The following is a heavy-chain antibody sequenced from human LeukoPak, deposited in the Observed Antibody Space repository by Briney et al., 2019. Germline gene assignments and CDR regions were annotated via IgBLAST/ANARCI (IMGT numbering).Heavy chain of an antibody. V-gene: IGHV4-59*01. D-gene: IGHD2-8*01. Sequence: SETLSLTCTASGGSISSYYWSWIRQPPGKGLEWIGYIYYSGSTNYNPSLKSRVTISVDTSKNQFSLKLSSVTAADTAVYYCARYLHANYFDYWGQGTLVTVSS. J-gene: IGHJ4*02. CDR3: ARYLHANYFDY. CDR1: GGSISSYY. CDR2: IYYSGST.